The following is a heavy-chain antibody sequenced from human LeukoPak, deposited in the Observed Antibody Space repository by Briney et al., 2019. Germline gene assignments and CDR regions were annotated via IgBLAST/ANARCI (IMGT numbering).Heavy chain of an antibody. CDR1: GGSISSYY. CDR2: TSYGGST. D-gene: IGHD3-10*01. J-gene: IGHJ3*01. CDR3: ARGLWFGVPGAFDF. V-gene: IGHV4-59*12. Sequence: SETLSLTCTDSGGSISSYYWSWIRQPPGKGLEWIGYTSYGGSTNYNPSLMSRVTISVDTSKNQFSLKLSSVTAADTAVYYCARGLWFGVPGAFDFWGQGTVVTVSS.